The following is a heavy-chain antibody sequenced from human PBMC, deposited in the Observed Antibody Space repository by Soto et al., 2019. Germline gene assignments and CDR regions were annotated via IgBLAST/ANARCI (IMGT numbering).Heavy chain of an antibody. CDR1: GFTFRSYG. CDR2: IRGNDDAT. CDR3: AKVGALKQWLEHLDF. J-gene: IGHJ4*02. D-gene: IGHD6-19*01. V-gene: IGHV3-23*01. Sequence: EVQLLESGGGLIQPGGSLRLSCTGSGFTFRSYGMSWVRQAPGKGLEWVAAIRGNDDATYYADSVKGRFTISRDISKNTLYLQMNSLRADDAAVYYCAKVGALKQWLEHLDFWGQGTLVTVSS.